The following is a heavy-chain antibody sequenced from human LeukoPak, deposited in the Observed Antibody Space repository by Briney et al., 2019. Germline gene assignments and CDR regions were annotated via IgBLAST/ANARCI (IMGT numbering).Heavy chain of an antibody. CDR3: AKLGGQEVYNYYVGV. CDR2: IIDSGDIT. V-gene: IGHV3-23*01. D-gene: IGHD3-16*01. J-gene: IGHJ6*03. CDR1: GFTFSGYA. Sequence: GGSLRLSCEASGFTFSGYAMSWVRQAPGKGLEWVSGIIDSGDITYYANSVKGRFTVSRDNSKNTLYLQMNSLRAEDTAVYYCAKLGGQEVYNYYVGVWGKGTTVAVSS.